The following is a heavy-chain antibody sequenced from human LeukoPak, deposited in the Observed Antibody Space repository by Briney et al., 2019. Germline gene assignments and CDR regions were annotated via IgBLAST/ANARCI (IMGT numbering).Heavy chain of an antibody. J-gene: IGHJ4*02. CDR1: GDSVSSSSSA. CDR3: ARNLRPDFDY. V-gene: IGHV6-1*01. Sequence: SQTLSLTCAISGDSVSSSSSAWSWIRQSPSRGLEWLGRAYYRSRWNIDYAVSVKSRITINPGTSKNQFSLQLNSVTPEDAAVYYCARNLRPDFDYWGQGTLVTVSS. CDR2: AYYRSRWNI.